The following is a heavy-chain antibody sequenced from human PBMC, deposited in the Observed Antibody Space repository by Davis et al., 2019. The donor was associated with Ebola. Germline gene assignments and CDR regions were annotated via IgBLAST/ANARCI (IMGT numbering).Heavy chain of an antibody. CDR1: GGSFSGYY. J-gene: IGHJ5*02. V-gene: IGHV4-59*08. CDR2: IYYSGST. D-gene: IGHD6-19*01. CDR3: ARQVVAGHNWFDP. Sequence: SETLSLTCAVYGGSFSGYYWSWIRQPPGKGLEWIGYIYYSGSTNYNPSLKSRVTISVDTSKNQFSLKLSSVTAADTAVYYCARQVVAGHNWFDPWGQGTLVTVSS.